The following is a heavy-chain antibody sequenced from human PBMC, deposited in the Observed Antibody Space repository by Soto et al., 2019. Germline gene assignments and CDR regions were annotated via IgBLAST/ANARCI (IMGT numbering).Heavy chain of an antibody. V-gene: IGHV3-23*01. J-gene: IGHJ6*03. CDR3: AKAEIDYYGSGNPYYYYYYMDV. CDR2: ISGSGGST. Sequence: GSLRLSCAASGFTFSSYAMSWVRQAPGKGLEWVSAISGSGGSTYYADSVKGRFTISRDNSKNTLYLQMNSLRAEDTAVYYCAKAEIDYYGSGNPYYYYYYMDVWGKGTTVTVSS. CDR1: GFTFSSYA. D-gene: IGHD3-10*01.